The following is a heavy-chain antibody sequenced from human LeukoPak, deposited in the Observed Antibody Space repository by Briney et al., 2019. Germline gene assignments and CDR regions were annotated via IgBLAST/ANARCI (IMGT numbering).Heavy chain of an antibody. J-gene: IGHJ4*02. Sequence: GGSLRLSCAASGFTFTDYAMTWVRQAPGKGLEWVSVISGSAGSTYYADSVKGRFTISRDNSKNTLYLQMNSLRAEDTAVYYCAKDRRVDYDFWRWGFDYWGQGTLVTVSS. CDR3: AKDRRVDYDFWRWGFDY. V-gene: IGHV3-23*01. CDR2: ISGSAGST. CDR1: GFTFTDYA. D-gene: IGHD3-3*01.